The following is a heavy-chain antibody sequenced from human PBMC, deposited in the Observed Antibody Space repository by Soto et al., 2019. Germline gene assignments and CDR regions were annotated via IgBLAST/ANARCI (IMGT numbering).Heavy chain of an antibody. Sequence: QVQLVQSGAEVKKPGSSVEVSCKASGGTFSIYAIDWVRQAPGQGLEWMGGIIPLFGTANYAQNFQGRITITADESTNTAYMELRSLRSEDTAVYYCARGVHYDSSGYYYFYWGQGTLVTVSS. CDR3: ARGVHYDSSGYYYFY. V-gene: IGHV1-69*01. J-gene: IGHJ4*02. CDR1: GGTFSIYA. D-gene: IGHD3-22*01. CDR2: IIPLFGTA.